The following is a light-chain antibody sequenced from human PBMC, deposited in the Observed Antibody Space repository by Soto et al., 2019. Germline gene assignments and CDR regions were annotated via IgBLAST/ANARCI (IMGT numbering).Light chain of an antibody. V-gene: IGKV3-20*01. J-gene: IGKJ3*01. CDR2: GAS. CDR1: QSVSSSY. CDR3: QQYGSSPET. Sequence: EIVLTQSPGTLSLSPGERATLSCRASQSVSSSYLAWYQQKPGQAPRLLIYGASSSATGIPDRFRGSGSGTDFPLTISRLEPEDFAVYYCQQYGSSPETFGPGTKVDIK.